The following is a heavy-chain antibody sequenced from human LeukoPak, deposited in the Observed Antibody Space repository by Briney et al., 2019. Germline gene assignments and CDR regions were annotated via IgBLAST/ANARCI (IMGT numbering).Heavy chain of an antibody. CDR3: VRDEGLERWEDAFAI. J-gene: IGHJ3*02. CDR1: GFTFSSYW. D-gene: IGHD1-1*01. V-gene: IGHV3-7*03. Sequence: SGGSLRLSCAASGFTFSSYWMTWVRQAPGKGLEWVANIKQDGSEKYYVDSVKGRFTISRDNAKNSLYLQMNSLRAEDTAFYYCVRDEGLERWEDAFAIWGQGTRVTVSS. CDR2: IKQDGSEK.